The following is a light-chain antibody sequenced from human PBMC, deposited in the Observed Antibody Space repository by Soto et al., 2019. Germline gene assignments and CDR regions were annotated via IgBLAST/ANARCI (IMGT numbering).Light chain of an antibody. V-gene: IGLV2-14*01. J-gene: IGLJ2*01. Sequence: QSALTQAASVSGSPGQSITISCTGASSDFGDHNSVSWYQHHPGKAPKLIIYEVNYRPSGVSSRFSGSRSGNTASLTISGLQAEDEAHYYCSSSTDTSILFGGGTKLTVL. CDR2: EVN. CDR1: SSDFGDHNS. CDR3: SSSTDTSIL.